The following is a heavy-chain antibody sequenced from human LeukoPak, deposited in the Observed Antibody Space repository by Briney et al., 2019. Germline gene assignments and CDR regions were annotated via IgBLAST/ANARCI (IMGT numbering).Heavy chain of an antibody. CDR2: IYYSGST. CDR3: ARDLNWNHPGHYSYGMDV. D-gene: IGHD1-14*01. J-gene: IGHJ6*02. V-gene: IGHV4-59*01. Sequence: SETLSLTCTVSGGSISSYYWSWIRQPPGKGLEWIGYIYYSGSTNYNPSLKSRVTISVDTSKNQFSLKLSSVTAADTAVYYCARDLNWNHPGHYSYGMDVWGQGTTVTVSS. CDR1: GGSISSYY.